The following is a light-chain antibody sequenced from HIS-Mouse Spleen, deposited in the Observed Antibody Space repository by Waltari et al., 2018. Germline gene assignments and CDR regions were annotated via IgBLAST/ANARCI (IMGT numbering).Light chain of an antibody. Sequence: DIQMTHSSSTLSASVVKRVTITCRASQSISSWLAWYQQKPGKAPKLLIYKASSLESGVPSRFSGSGSGTEFTLTISSLQPDDFATYYCQQYNSYSMYTFGQGTKLEIK. J-gene: IGKJ2*01. CDR1: QSISSW. CDR2: KAS. CDR3: QQYNSYSMYT. V-gene: IGKV1-5*03.